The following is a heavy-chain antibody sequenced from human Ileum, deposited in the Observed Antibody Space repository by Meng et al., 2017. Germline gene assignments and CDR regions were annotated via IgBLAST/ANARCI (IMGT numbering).Heavy chain of an antibody. V-gene: IGHV4-34*01. J-gene: IGHJ4*02. CDR2: INHSGST. CDR3: ARTSGWFYY. CDR1: GGSFSGYY. Sequence: VQLIKWGAGLLKPSETLSLTCAVYGGSFSGYYWSWIRQPPGKGLEWIGEINHSGSTNYNPSLKSRVTISVDTSKNQFSLKLSSVTAADTAVYYCARTSGWFYYWGQGTLVTVSS. D-gene: IGHD6-19*01.